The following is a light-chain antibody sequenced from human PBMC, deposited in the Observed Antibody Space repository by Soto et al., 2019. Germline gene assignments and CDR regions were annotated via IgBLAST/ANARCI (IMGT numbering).Light chain of an antibody. Sequence: DIVSTQSQSTVSLSREKRAINCYWASQSVSSYLAGYQQKPGQAPRLLIYDASNRATGIPARFRGSGSGTDFTLTISSLEPEDFAVYYCQQRSNWPRTFGQGTKVDIK. V-gene: IGKV3-11*01. CDR2: DAS. J-gene: IGKJ1*01. CDR1: QSVSSY. CDR3: QQRSNWPRT.